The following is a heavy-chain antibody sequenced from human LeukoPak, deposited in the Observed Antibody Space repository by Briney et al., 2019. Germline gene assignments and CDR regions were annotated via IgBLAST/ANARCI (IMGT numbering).Heavy chain of an antibody. CDR3: ARSGRRIEMATSFDY. Sequence: ASVNVSCKASVGTFRSYAISWVRQPPGQGLEWMGGIIPIFGTANYAQKFQGRVTITTDESTSTAYMELSSLRSEDTAVYYCARSGRRIEMATSFDYWGQGTLVTVSS. CDR1: VGTFRSYA. CDR2: IIPIFGTA. J-gene: IGHJ4*02. D-gene: IGHD5-24*01. V-gene: IGHV1-69*05.